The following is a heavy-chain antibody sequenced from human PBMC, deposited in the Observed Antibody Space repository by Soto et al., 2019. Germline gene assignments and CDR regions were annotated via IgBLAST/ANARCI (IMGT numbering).Heavy chain of an antibody. Sequence: SETLSLTCTVSGGSISSSSYYWGWIRQPPGKGLEWIGSIYYSGSTYYNPSLKSRVTISVDTSKNQFSLKLSSVTAADTAVYYCARLVDDYVHYYYYMDVWGKGTTVTVSS. D-gene: IGHD4-17*01. CDR3: ARLVDDYVHYYYYMDV. CDR1: GGSISSSSYY. J-gene: IGHJ6*03. V-gene: IGHV4-39*01. CDR2: IYYSGST.